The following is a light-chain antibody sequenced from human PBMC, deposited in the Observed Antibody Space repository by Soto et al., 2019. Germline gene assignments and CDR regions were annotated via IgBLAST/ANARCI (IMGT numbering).Light chain of an antibody. CDR1: QSVTSD. CDR3: QHYNKWPPMYT. Sequence: EVVMTQSPATLSAFPGERATLSCRASQSVTSDLAWYQQTPGQAPRLLIYATSTRATGIPARFSGSGSGTEFTLTIRSLQSDDFAIYYCQHYNKWPPMYTFGQGTKLEIK. J-gene: IGKJ2*01. V-gene: IGKV3-15*01. CDR2: ATS.